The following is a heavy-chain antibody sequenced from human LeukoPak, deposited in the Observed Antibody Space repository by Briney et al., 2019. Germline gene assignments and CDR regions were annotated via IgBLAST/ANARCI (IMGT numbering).Heavy chain of an antibody. CDR1: GITFSSYS. Sequence: GGSLRLSCAASGITFSSYSMNWVRQAPGKGLEWVSSITSRSSYIHYADSVKGRFTISRDNAKNSLYLQMNSLRVEDTAVYYCARDYGDYVGWPGYWGQGTLVTVSS. J-gene: IGHJ4*02. V-gene: IGHV3-21*01. CDR3: ARDYGDYVGWPGY. D-gene: IGHD4-17*01. CDR2: ITSRSSYI.